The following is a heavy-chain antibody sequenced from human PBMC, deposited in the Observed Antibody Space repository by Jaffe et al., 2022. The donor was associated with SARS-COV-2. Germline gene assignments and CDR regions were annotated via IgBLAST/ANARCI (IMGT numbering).Heavy chain of an antibody. J-gene: IGHJ5*02. V-gene: IGHV4-39*01. CDR3: ARHETSIAAINWFDP. Sequence: QLQLQESGPGLVKPSETLSLTCTVSGGSISSSSYYWGWIRQPPGKGLEWIGSIYYSGSTYYNPSLKSRVTISVDTSKNQFSLKLSSVTAADTAVYYCARHETSIAAINWFDPWGQGTLVTVSS. CDR2: IYYSGST. D-gene: IGHD6-6*01. CDR1: GGSISSSSYY.